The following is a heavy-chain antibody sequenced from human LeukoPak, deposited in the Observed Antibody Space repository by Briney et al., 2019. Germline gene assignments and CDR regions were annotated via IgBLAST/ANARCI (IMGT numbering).Heavy chain of an antibody. D-gene: IGHD3-22*01. J-gene: IGHJ4*02. CDR3: ASPYGSSGYGYDY. CDR1: GGTFSSYT. Sequence: ASVKVSCKASGGTFSSYTISWVRQAPGQGLEWMGRIIPILGIANYAQKFQGRVTITADKSTSTAYMELSSLRSEDTAVYYCASPYGSSGYGYDYWGQGTLVTVSS. CDR2: IIPILGIA. V-gene: IGHV1-69*02.